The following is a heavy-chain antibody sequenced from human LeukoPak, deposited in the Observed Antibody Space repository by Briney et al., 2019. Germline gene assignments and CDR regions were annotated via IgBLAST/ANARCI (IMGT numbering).Heavy chain of an antibody. V-gene: IGHV4-39*07. CDR1: GGSISSSSYY. CDR3: ARVGEGRLRGYMDV. J-gene: IGHJ6*03. D-gene: IGHD4-17*01. Sequence: SETLSLTCTVSGGSISSSSYYWGWIRQPSGKGLEWIGSIYYSGSTYYNPSLKSRVTISVDTSKNQFSLKLSSVTAADTAVYYCARVGEGRLRGYMDVWGKGTTVTVSS. CDR2: IYYSGST.